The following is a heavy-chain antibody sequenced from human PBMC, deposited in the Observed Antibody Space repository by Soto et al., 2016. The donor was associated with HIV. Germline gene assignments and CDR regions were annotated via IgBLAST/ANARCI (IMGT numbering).Heavy chain of an antibody. CDR2: IYSGGNT. CDR1: GFTISSNY. CDR3: VRDENYYEAYGMDV. J-gene: IGHJ6*02. D-gene: IGHD3-16*01. V-gene: IGHV3-66*01. Sequence: EVQLVESGGGLVQPGGSLRLSCAASGFTISSNYMSWVRQAPEKGLEWVSVIYSGGNTYYADSVKGRFTISRDNSKNTLYLQMDSLRAEDTAVYYCVRDENYYEAYGMDVLGPRDQGHRLL.